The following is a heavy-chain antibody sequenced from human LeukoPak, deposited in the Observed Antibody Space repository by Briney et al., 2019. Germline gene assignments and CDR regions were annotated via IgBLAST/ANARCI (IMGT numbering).Heavy chain of an antibody. J-gene: IGHJ4*02. CDR3: ARAHCTSTTCYNFDY. CDR1: GFTFSSYG. Sequence: GGSLRLSCAASGFTFSSYGMHWVRQASGKGLEWVAVIWYDGSNKYYAGSVKGRFTISRDNSKNTLYLQMNSLRAEDTAVYFCARAHCTSTTCYNFDYWGQGTLVTVSS. V-gene: IGHV3-33*01. D-gene: IGHD2-2*02. CDR2: IWYDGSNK.